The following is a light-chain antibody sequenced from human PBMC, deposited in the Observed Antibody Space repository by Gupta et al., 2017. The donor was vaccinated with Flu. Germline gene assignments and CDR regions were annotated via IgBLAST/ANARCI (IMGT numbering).Light chain of an antibody. Sequence: SPSSLSASVGDRVTITCQASQDISKQLNWYQQKPGKAPRLLIYDASKWETGVPSRFSGSRSGTDFSFTISSLQAEDMGTYYCQQYEGLPTFGQGTKVEVK. J-gene: IGKJ1*01. V-gene: IGKV1-33*01. CDR2: DAS. CDR1: QDISKQ. CDR3: QQYEGLPT.